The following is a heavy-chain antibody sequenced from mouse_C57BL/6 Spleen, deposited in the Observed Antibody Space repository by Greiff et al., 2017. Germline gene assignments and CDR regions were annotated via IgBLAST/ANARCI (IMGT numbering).Heavy chain of an antibody. CDR3: APLYYDYDGAMDY. Sequence: QVQLKESGPGLVAPSQSLSITCTVSGFSLTSYAISWVRQPPGKGLEGLGVIWTGGGTNYNSALKSRLSISKDNSKSQVFLKMNSLQTDDTARDYCAPLYYDYDGAMDYWGQGTSVTVSS. J-gene: IGHJ4*01. CDR1: GFSLTSYA. V-gene: IGHV2-9-1*01. D-gene: IGHD2-4*01. CDR2: IWTGGGT.